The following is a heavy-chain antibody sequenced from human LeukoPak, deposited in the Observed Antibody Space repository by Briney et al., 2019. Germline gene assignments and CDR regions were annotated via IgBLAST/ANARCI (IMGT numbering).Heavy chain of an antibody. V-gene: IGHV4-59*02. CDR2: IYASGGA. CDR3: AREAPGGSGWTYFDY. J-gene: IGHJ4*02. CDR1: GGSVGGHY. Sequence: PSETLSLTCAVSGGSVGGHYWDWIRQPPGKGLEWIGYIYASGGANYNPSLKSRVTISLDSSENRFSLKLTSVTAADTAVYYCAREAPGGSGWTYFDYWGQGSLVTVSS. D-gene: IGHD6-19*01.